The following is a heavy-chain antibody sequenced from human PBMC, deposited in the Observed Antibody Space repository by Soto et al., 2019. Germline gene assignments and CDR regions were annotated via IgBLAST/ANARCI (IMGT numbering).Heavy chain of an antibody. J-gene: IGHJ4*02. D-gene: IGHD3-22*01. Sequence: QMQLVQSGPEVKKPGTSVKVSCKASGFTFTSSAVQWVRQARGQRLEWIGWIVVGSGNTNYVQKFQERVTITRDMSTSTAYMELSSLRSEDTAVYYCAAKTGYFYDSSGYAWGQGTLVNVSS. CDR1: GFTFTSSA. CDR2: IVVGSGNT. V-gene: IGHV1-58*01. CDR3: AAKTGYFYDSSGYA.